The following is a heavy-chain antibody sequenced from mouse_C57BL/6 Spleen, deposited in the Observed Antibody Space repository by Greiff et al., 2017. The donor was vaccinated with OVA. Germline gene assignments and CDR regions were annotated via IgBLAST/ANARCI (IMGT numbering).Heavy chain of an antibody. CDR1: GCTFTSYW. CDR3: ARDDDYAMDY. CDR2: IDPSDSET. J-gene: IGHJ4*01. D-gene: IGHD2-12*01. Sequence: QVQLQQPGAELVRPGSSVKLSCKASGCTFTSYWMHWVKQRPIQGLEWIGNIDPSDSETHYNQKFKDKATLTVDKSSSTAYMQLSSLTSEDSAVYYCARDDDYAMDYWGQGTSVTVSS. V-gene: IGHV1-52*01.